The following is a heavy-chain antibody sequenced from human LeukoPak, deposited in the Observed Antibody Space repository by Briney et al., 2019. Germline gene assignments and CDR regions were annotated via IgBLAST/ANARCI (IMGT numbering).Heavy chain of an antibody. Sequence: GGSLRLSCAASGFTFSNAWMSWVHQAPGKGLEWVGRIKSKTDGGTTDYAAPVKGRFTISRDDSKNTLYLQMNSLKTEDTAVYYCTTAPMVVVIIDYWGQGTLVTVSS. CDR3: TTAPMVVVIIDY. CDR1: GFTFSNAW. CDR2: IKSKTDGGTT. V-gene: IGHV3-15*01. D-gene: IGHD3-22*01. J-gene: IGHJ4*02.